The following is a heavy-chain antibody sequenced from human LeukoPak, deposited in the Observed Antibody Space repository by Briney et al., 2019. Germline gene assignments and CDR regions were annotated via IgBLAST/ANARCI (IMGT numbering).Heavy chain of an antibody. CDR3: ARGELLYFDY. J-gene: IGHJ4*02. CDR1: GFTFTSSA. Sequence: SAKVSCKASGFTFTSSAVQWVRQARGQRLEWIGWIVVGSGNTNYAQKFQERVTITRDMSTSTAYMELSRLRSDDTAVYYCARGELLYFDYWGQGTLVTVSS. V-gene: IGHV1-58*01. CDR2: IVVGSGNT. D-gene: IGHD1-26*01.